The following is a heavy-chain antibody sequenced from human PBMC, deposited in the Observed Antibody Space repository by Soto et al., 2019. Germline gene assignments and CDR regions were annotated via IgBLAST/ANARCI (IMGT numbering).Heavy chain of an antibody. Sequence: ASVKVSCKASGYTFTSYDIDWVRQATGQGLEWMGWMNPNSGYTGYAQKFQGRVTMTRNTSISTAYMELSSLRSEDTAVYYCATYCSSTSCYSAFDIWGQGTMVTVSS. CDR1: GYTFTSYD. V-gene: IGHV1-8*01. J-gene: IGHJ3*02. CDR2: MNPNSGYT. CDR3: ATYCSSTSCYSAFDI. D-gene: IGHD2-2*02.